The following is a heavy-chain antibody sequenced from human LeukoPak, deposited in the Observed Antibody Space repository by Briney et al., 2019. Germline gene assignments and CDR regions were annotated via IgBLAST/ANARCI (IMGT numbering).Heavy chain of an antibody. CDR2: IDTSSGAT. V-gene: IGHV1-2*02. J-gene: IGHJ5*02. CDR1: GYTFTAYY. Sequence: GASVKVSCKASGYTFTAYYMHWVRQAPGQGLEWMGWIDTSSGATNYAQKFQGRVTITRDASIGTVYMELTSLISDDTAIYYCASEAYCSSSRCYVQRAASWGQGTLVTVSS. D-gene: IGHD2-15*01. CDR3: ASEAYCSSSRCYVQRAAS.